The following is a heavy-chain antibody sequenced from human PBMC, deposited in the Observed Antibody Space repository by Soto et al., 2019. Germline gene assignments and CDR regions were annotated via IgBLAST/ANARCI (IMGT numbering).Heavy chain of an antibody. CDR2: TYYRSRWYN. Sequence: PSQTLSLTCAISGDSFSSNNAAWNWIRQSPSRGLEWLGRTYYRSRWYNDYAVSVKSRITVNPDTSKNQFSLQLTSVTPEDTAVYYCAGTTSHYWYYMDVWAKGTTVTVSS. D-gene: IGHD1-7*01. J-gene: IGHJ6*03. CDR3: AGTTSHYWYYMDV. CDR1: GDSFSSNNAA. V-gene: IGHV6-1*01.